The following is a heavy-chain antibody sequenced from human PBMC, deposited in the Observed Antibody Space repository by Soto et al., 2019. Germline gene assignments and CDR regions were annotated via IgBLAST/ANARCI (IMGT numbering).Heavy chain of an antibody. J-gene: IGHJ5*02. CDR3: AREQNDPFDASGYYFNWFEP. CDR1: GGTFSSYG. CDR2: VIPLFGAA. D-gene: IGHD3-22*01. V-gene: IGHV1-69*13. Sequence: ASVKVSCKASGGTFSSYGINWVRQAPGQGLEWMGGVIPLFGAANYAQKFQGRVTITADASTSMVYMHLSSLRSEDTAVYYCAREQNDPFDASGYYFNWFEPWGQGNLVTVSS.